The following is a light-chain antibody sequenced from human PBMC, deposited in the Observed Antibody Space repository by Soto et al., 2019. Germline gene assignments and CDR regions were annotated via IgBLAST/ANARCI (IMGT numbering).Light chain of an antibody. CDR3: QQNHLYPLT. V-gene: IGKV1-16*02. Sequence: DLEMTQSPSSLSASVGDRVTITCRASRGLSNHLVWLQQKPGKAPKSLIYGASNLQSGVPSKFSGSGSGADYTLTISSLQPEDVAAYYCQQNHLYPLTFGGGTQVEI. CDR1: RGLSNH. J-gene: IGKJ4*01. CDR2: GAS.